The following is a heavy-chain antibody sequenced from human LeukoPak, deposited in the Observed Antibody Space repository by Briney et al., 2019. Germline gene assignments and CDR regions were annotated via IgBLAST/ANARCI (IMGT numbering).Heavy chain of an antibody. V-gene: IGHV1-2*02. D-gene: IGHD4-17*01. CDR2: INPNGGGT. Sequence: ASVKVSCKPSGYSFTAYWIHWVRQAPGQGLEWLGWINPNGGGTNYVQKFQGRVTMTRDTSISTAYLELSSLRSDDTAVYYCGLTVTYSYGMDVWGQGTTVTASS. CDR1: GYSFTAYW. CDR3: GLTVTYSYGMDV. J-gene: IGHJ6*02.